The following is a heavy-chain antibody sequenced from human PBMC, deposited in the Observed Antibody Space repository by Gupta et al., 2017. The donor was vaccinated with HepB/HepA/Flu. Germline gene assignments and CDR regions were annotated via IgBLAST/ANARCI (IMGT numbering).Heavy chain of an antibody. CDR1: GGTFSSYA. CDR3: ARDRLTARYSSSSRPMYYFDY. J-gene: IGHJ4*02. D-gene: IGHD6-6*01. CDR2: IIPIFGTA. V-gene: IGHV1-69*01. Sequence: QVQLVQSGAEVKKPGSSVKVSCKASGGTFSSYAISWVRQAPGQGLEWMGGIIPIFGTANYAQKFQGRVTITADESTSTAYMELSSLRSEDTAVYYCARDRLTARYSSSSRPMYYFDYWGQGTLVTVSS.